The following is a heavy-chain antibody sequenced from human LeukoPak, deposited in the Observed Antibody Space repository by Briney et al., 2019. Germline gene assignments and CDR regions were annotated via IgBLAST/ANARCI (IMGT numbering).Heavy chain of an antibody. Sequence: PGGSLRLSCAASGFTFSSYAMHWVRQAPGKGLEWVAVISYDGSNKYYADSVKGRFTISRDNSKNTLYLQMNSLRAEDTAVYYCARDIWQPERFAFDIWGQGTMVTVSS. J-gene: IGHJ3*02. CDR2: ISYDGSNK. D-gene: IGHD1-14*01. CDR1: GFTFSSYA. V-gene: IGHV3-30*04. CDR3: ARDIWQPERFAFDI.